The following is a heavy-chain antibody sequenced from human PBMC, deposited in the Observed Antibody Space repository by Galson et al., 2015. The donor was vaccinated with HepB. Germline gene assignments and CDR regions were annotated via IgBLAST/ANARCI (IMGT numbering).Heavy chain of an antibody. CDR1: GFTFSSYA. Sequence: SLRLSCAASGFTFSSYAMSWVRQAPGKGLEWVSTISGSGGTTYYADSVKGRFTISRDNSKNTLYLQMNSLRAEDTAVYYCAKDQRPYYYGSGRPRHYNYYGMDVWGQGTTVTVSS. V-gene: IGHV3-23*01. J-gene: IGHJ6*02. D-gene: IGHD3-10*01. CDR3: AKDQRPYYYGSGRPRHYNYYGMDV. CDR2: ISGSGGTT.